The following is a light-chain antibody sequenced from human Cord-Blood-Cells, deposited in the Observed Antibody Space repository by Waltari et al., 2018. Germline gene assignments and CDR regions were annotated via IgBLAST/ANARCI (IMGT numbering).Light chain of an antibody. J-gene: IGKJ1*01. Sequence: DIQMTQSPSTLSASVGDRVTITCRASQSISSWLAWYQQKPGKAPKLLIYKAPSLESRVPSRFSGSGSGTEFTLTISSLQPDDFATYYCQQYNSYSPWTFGQGTKVEIK. CDR3: QQYNSYSPWT. CDR1: QSISSW. CDR2: KAP. V-gene: IGKV1-5*03.